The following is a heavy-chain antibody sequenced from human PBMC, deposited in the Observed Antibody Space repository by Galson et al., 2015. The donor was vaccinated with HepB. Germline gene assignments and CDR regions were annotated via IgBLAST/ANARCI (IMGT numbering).Heavy chain of an antibody. CDR1: GGSFSGYY. V-gene: IGHV4-34*01. CDR2: INHSRST. D-gene: IGHD4-17*01. J-gene: IGHJ3*02. CDR3: ARGLDYGDYEGTFDI. Sequence: ETLSLTCAVYGGSFSGYYWSWIRQPPGKGLEWIGEINHSRSTNYNPSLKSRVTISVDMSKNQFSLRLPSVAAADTAVYYCARGLDYGDYEGTFDIWGQGTMVTVSS.